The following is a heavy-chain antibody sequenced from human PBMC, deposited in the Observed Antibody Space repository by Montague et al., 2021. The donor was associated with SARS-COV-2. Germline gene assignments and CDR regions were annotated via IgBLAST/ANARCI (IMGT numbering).Heavy chain of an antibody. D-gene: IGHD3-10*01. V-gene: IGHV4-34*01. Sequence: ETLSLTCAVYGGSLSGYYWSWIRQPPEKGLEWIGEINHSANTKYNPSLKSPVTISIDTSKNQFSLKMTSVTAADTAAYYCASGIYPSGSYYNRYYYGLNIWGPGTTVIVSS. CDR3: ASGIYPSGSYYNRYYYGLNI. CDR2: INHSANT. CDR1: GGSLSGYY. J-gene: IGHJ6*02.